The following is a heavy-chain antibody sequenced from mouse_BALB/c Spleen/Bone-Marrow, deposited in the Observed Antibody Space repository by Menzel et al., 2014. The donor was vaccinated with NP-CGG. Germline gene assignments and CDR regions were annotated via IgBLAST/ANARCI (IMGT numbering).Heavy chain of an antibody. D-gene: IGHD2-3*01. CDR3: ARYDGPAWFAY. CDR2: INPSNGRT. Sequence: VQLQQSGAELVKPGASVRLSCKASGYSFTTYWIHWVKQRPGQGLEWIGEINPSNGRTNYNEKFKSKATLTVDKSSSTAYMQLSSLTSEDSAVYYCARYDGPAWFAYWGQGTPVTVSA. CDR1: GYSFTTYW. V-gene: IGHV1S81*02. J-gene: IGHJ3*01.